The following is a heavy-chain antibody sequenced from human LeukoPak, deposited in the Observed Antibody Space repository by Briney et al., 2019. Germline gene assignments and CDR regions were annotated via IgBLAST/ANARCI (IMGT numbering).Heavy chain of an antibody. J-gene: IGHJ4*02. V-gene: IGHV1-18*01. CDR1: GYTFTSYG. D-gene: IGHD3-10*01. CDR3: ARAPFDHPVLLWFGEYVPFDY. Sequence: ASVKASCKASGYTFTSYGISWVRQAPGQGLEWMGWISAYNGNTNYAQKLQGRVTMTTDTSTSTAYMELRSLRSDDTAVYYCARAPFDHPVLLWFGEYVPFDYWGQGTLVTVSS. CDR2: ISAYNGNT.